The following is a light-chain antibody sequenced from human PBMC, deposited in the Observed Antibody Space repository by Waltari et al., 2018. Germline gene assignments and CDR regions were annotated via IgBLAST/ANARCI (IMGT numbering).Light chain of an antibody. V-gene: IGLV1-40*01. CDR1: SSNIWAGYD. J-gene: IGLJ2*01. CDR3: QSYDNTLSGSHVV. Sequence: QSVLTQPPSVSGAPGQRVIISCTGSSSNIWAGYDVHWYQQCPGIAPKLLIYGNRNRPSGGPDRFSGSKSGTSASLVISGLQAEDEADYYCQSYDNTLSGSHVVFGGGTKLTVL. CDR2: GNR.